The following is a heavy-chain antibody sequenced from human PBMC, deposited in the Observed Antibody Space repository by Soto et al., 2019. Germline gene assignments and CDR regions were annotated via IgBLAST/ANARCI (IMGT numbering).Heavy chain of an antibody. CDR3: ARDGLVRGAADYYYGMDV. V-gene: IGHV1-69*12. CDR1: GGTFSSYA. J-gene: IGHJ6*02. D-gene: IGHD3-10*01. CDR2: IIPIFGTA. Sequence: QVQLVQSGAEVKKPGSSVKVSCKASGGTFSSYAISWVRQAPGQGLEWMGGIIPIFGTANYAQKFQGRVTITAEXXTXRVXRELSSLRAEDTAVYYCARDGLVRGAADYYYGMDVWGQGTTVTVSS.